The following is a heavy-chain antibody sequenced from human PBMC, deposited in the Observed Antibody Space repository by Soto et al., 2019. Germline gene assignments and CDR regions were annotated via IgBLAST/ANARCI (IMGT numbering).Heavy chain of an antibody. D-gene: IGHD3-3*01. CDR2: IIPIFGTA. Sequence: SVKVSCKASGGTFSSYAISWVRQAPGQGLEWMGGIIPIFGTANYAQKLQGRVTMTTDTSTSTAYMELRSLRSDDTAVYYCARDLNRYYDFWSGPPPEWYGMDVWGQGTTVTVSS. V-gene: IGHV1-69*05. J-gene: IGHJ6*02. CDR1: GGTFSSYA. CDR3: ARDLNRYYDFWSGPPPEWYGMDV.